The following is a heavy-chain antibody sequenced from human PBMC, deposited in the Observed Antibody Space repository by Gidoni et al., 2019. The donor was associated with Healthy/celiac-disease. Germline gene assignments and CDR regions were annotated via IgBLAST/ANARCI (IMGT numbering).Heavy chain of an antibody. CDR1: GGSISSSSYY. CDR2: IYYSGST. D-gene: IGHD3-22*01. Sequence: QLQLQESGPGLVKPSETLSLTCTVSGGSISSSSYYWGWIRQPPGKGLEWIGSIYYSGSTYYNPSLKSRVTISVDTSKNQFSLKLSSVTAADTAVYYCARPPRYYDSSGNWYFDLWGRGTLVTVSS. V-gene: IGHV4-39*01. J-gene: IGHJ2*01. CDR3: ARPPRYYDSSGNWYFDL.